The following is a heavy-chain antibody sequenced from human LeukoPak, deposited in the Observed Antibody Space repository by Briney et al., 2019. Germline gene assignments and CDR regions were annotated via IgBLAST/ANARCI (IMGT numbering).Heavy chain of an antibody. CDR1: GFTFSSYS. CDR3: ARGASVVAGSDNAFDI. V-gene: IGHV3-21*01. CDR2: ISSSSSYI. D-gene: IGHD6-19*01. J-gene: IGHJ3*02. Sequence: GGSLRLSCAASGFTFSSYSMNWVRQAPGKGLEWVSSISSSSSYIYYADSVKGRFTISRDNAKNSLYLQMNSLRADDTAVYYCARGASVVAGSDNAFDIWGQGTMVTVSS.